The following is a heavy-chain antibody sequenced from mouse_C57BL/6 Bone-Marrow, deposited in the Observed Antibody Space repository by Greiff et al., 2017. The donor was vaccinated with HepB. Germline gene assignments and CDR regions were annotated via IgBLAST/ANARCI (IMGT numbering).Heavy chain of an antibody. V-gene: IGHV6-6*01. CDR1: GFTFSDAW. CDR2: IRNKANNHAT. J-gene: IGHJ1*03. CDR3: TRARYYYGSSYEWYFDV. D-gene: IGHD1-1*01. Sequence: EVKLLEPGGGLVQPGGSMKLSCAASGFTFSDAWMDWVRQSPEKGLEWVAEIRNKANNHATYYAESVKGRFTISRDDSKSSVYLQMNSLRAEDTGVYYWTRARYYYGSSYEWYFDVWGTGTTVTVSS.